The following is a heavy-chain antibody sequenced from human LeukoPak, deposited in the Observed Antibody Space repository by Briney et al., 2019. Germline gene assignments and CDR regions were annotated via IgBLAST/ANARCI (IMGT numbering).Heavy chain of an antibody. CDR1: GGSINSYY. Sequence: PSETLSLTCTVSGGSINSYYWSWIRQPPGKGLEWIGYIYYSGSTNYNPSLKSRVTVSVDTSKNQFSLRLSSVTAADTAVYYCARVTGYMTEDYFDYWGQGTLITVSS. V-gene: IGHV4-59*01. CDR3: ARVTGYMTEDYFDY. D-gene: IGHD6-13*01. CDR2: IYYSGST. J-gene: IGHJ4*02.